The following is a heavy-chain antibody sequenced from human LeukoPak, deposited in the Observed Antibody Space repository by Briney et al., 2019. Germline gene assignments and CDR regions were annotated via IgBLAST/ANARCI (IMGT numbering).Heavy chain of an antibody. Sequence: GGSLRLSCAASGFTFSSYSMNWVRQAPGKGLEWVSSISSSSSYIFYSDSVKGRFTISRDNAKNSLYLQMNSLRAEDTVVYYCARDSWFDPWGQGTLVTVSS. V-gene: IGHV3-21*01. CDR3: ARDSWFDP. CDR2: ISSSSSYI. CDR1: GFTFSSYS. J-gene: IGHJ5*02.